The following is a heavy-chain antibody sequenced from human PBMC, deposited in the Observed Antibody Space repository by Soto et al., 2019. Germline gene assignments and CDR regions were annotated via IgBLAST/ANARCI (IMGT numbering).Heavy chain of an antibody. Sequence: SETLSLTCTVSGGSISSGGYYWSWIRQHPGKGLEWIGYIYYSGSTYYNPSLKSRVTISVDTSKNQFSLKLSSVTAADTAVYYCARADYYDSSGYYYFDYWGQGTLVTVSS. V-gene: IGHV4-31*03. D-gene: IGHD3-22*01. CDR2: IYYSGST. CDR3: ARADYYDSSGYYYFDY. CDR1: GGSISSGGYY. J-gene: IGHJ4*02.